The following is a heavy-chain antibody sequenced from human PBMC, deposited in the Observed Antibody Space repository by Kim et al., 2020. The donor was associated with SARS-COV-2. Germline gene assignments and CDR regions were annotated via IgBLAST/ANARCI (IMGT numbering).Heavy chain of an antibody. Sequence: SETLSLTCTVSGYSISSGYYWGWIRQPPGKGLEWIGSIYHSGSTYYNPSLKSRVTISVDTSKNQFSLKLSSVTAADTAVYYCAGGGGSYYYYYGMDVWGHGNTVTVSS. CDR1: GYSISSGYY. CDR3: AGGGGSYYYYYGMDV. CDR2: IYHSGST. V-gene: IGHV4-38-2*02. J-gene: IGHJ6*02. D-gene: IGHD1-26*01.